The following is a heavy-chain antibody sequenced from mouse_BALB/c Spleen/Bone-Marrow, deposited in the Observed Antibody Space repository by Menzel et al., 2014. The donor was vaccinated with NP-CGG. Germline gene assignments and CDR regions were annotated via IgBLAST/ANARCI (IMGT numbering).Heavy chain of an antibody. J-gene: IGHJ2*01. CDR2: INPESSTI. Sequence: EVKLVESGGGLVQPGGSLKLSCAASGFDFSRYWMSWVRQAPGKGLEWIGAINPESSTINYTPSLKDKFIISRDNAKNTLYLQMSKVRSEDTALYFCARLGYYGYFDYWGQGTTLTVSS. D-gene: IGHD2-3*01. CDR3: ARLGYYGYFDY. CDR1: GFDFSRYW. V-gene: IGHV4-1*02.